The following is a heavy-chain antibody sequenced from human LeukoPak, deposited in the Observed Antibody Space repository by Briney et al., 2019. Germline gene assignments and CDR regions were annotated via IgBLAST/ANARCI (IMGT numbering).Heavy chain of an antibody. CDR1: GFTLSSYA. Sequence: GGSLRLSCAASGFTLSSYAMSWVRQGPGKGLEWVSAISVSGNTYHADSVKGRFTISRDSSKNTLYLQMNSLRAEDAAVYCCARGSFLSSWYLNWFDPWGQGTLVTVSS. J-gene: IGHJ5*02. CDR3: ARGSFLSSWYLNWFDP. D-gene: IGHD6-13*01. CDR2: ISVSGNT. V-gene: IGHV3-23*01.